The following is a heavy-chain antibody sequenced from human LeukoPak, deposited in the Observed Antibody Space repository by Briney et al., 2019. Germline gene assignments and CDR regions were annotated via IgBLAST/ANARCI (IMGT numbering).Heavy chain of an antibody. CDR1: GGSFSGYY. CDR2: INHSGST. D-gene: IGHD1-26*01. Sequence: SETLSLTCAVYGGSFSGYYWSWIRQPPGKGLGWIGEINHSGSTNYNPSLKSRVTISVDTSKNQFSLKLSSVTAADTAVYYCATIQVGSFDYWGQGTLVTVSS. CDR3: ATIQVGSFDY. V-gene: IGHV4-34*01. J-gene: IGHJ4*02.